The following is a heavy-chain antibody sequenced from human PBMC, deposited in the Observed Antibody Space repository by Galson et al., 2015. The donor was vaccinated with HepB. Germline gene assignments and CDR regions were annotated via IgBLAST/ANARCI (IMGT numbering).Heavy chain of an antibody. D-gene: IGHD3-10*01. CDR2: ISYDGGNK. CDR1: GFTFSNYG. CDR3: AKDLFGGPVHMTMVRGVNDYYYGMDV. Sequence: SLRLSCAASGFTFSNYGMHWVRQAPGKGLEWVAVISYDGGNKYYADSVKGRFTISRDNSKNTLYLQVNSLRAEDTAVYYCAKDLFGGPVHMTMVRGVNDYYYGMDVWGQGTTVTVSS. J-gene: IGHJ6*02. V-gene: IGHV3-30*18.